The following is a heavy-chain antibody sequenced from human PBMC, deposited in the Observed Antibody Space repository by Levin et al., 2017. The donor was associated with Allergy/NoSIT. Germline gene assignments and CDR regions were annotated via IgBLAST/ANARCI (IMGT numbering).Heavy chain of an antibody. V-gene: IGHV2-70*11. CDR1: GFSLSTSGMC. CDR3: ARHTGKVAARTDNGIDA. J-gene: IGHJ6*02. Sequence: SGPTLVKPTQTLTLTCTFSGFSLSTSGMCVSWIRQPPGKALEWLARIDWDDDKYYITSLKTRLTITKDTSRNQVVLTINNMDPVDTGTYFCARHTGKVAARTDNGIDAWGQGTTVTVSS. D-gene: IGHD1-26*01. CDR2: IDWDDDK.